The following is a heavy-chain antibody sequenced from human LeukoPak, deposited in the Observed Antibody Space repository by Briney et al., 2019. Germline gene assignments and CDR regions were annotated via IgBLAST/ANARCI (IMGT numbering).Heavy chain of an antibody. CDR1: GFTVSTNY. CDR2: IYSGGST. Sequence: GGSLRLSCAASGFTVSTNYMSWVRQAPGKGLEWVSVIYSGGSTYYADSVKGRFTISRDNSKNTLYLQMNSLRAEDTAVYYCARDNRETPRYSSGSNSYYYYYYMDVWGKGTTVTVSS. V-gene: IGHV3-53*01. J-gene: IGHJ6*03. CDR3: ARDNRETPRYSSGSNSYYYYYYMDV. D-gene: IGHD6-19*01.